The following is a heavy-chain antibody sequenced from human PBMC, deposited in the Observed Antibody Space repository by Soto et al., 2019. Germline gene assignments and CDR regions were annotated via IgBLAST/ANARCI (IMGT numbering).Heavy chain of an antibody. CDR3: ATASSGPSCPNIRRNKSLAY. CDR1: VYSISRVDY. Sequence: PSETLSLTCSWCVYSISRVDYWCWIGQPRGKGVECVVILYHSGSTYYNPPLRSRVTVSVDTSKNQFSLKMTSVTAADTAVYYCATASSGPSCPNIRRNKSLAYWGQGHMVNVSS. CDR2: LYHSGST. D-gene: IGHD3-16*02. J-gene: IGHJ4*02. V-gene: IGHV4-38-2*02.